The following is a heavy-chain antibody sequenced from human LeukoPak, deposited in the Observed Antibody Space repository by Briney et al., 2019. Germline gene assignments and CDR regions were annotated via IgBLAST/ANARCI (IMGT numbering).Heavy chain of an antibody. CDR2: IKAKAHGGTI. J-gene: IGHJ4*02. Sequence: GGSLRLSCTASGFTFSIYAMSWIRQAPGKGLEWVGRIKAKAHGGTIEYAAPVKGRFTISRDDSKNTLYLQMNSLKTEDTAVYYCTTDGVGVEGATYDNWGQGTLVSVSS. CDR1: GFTFSIYA. CDR3: TTDGVGVEGATYDN. D-gene: IGHD1-26*01. V-gene: IGHV3-15*01.